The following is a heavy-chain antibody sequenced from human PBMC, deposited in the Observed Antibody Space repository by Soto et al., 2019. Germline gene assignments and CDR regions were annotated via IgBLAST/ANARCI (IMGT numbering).Heavy chain of an antibody. Sequence: GASVKVSCKASGYTFTGYYMHWVRQAPGQGLEWMGWINPNSGGTNYAQKFQGRVTMTRDTSISTAYMELSRLRSDDTAVYYCARQGGYSYAVYYYYGMDVWGQGTTVIVS. CDR1: GYTFTGYY. CDR2: INPNSGGT. CDR3: ARQGGYSYAVYYYYGMDV. J-gene: IGHJ6*02. V-gene: IGHV1-2*02. D-gene: IGHD5-18*01.